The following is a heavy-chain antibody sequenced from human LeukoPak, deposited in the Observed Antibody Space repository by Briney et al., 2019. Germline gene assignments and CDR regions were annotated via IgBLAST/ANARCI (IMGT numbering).Heavy chain of an antibody. D-gene: IGHD3-22*01. Sequence: PSEALSLTCTVSGGSISSGSYYWSWIRQPAGKGLEWIGRIYTSGSTNYNPSLKSRVTISVDTSKNQFSLKLSSVTAADTAVYYCARTYYYDSSGYFLGDYWGQGTLVTVSS. V-gene: IGHV4-61*02. CDR2: IYTSGST. J-gene: IGHJ4*02. CDR3: ARTYYYDSSGYFLGDY. CDR1: GGSISSGSYY.